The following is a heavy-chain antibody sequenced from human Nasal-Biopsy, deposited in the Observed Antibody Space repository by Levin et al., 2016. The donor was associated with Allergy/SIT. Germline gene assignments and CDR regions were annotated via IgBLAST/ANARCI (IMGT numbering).Heavy chain of an antibody. Sequence: SETLSLTCTVSTGYITSYYWSWIRQPPGKGLEWIGHIYFSGSKTYNPSLKSRVTMSMDTSESHFSLQLASVTAADTAVYFCARGYFDSSGSSNAFDIWGQGTMVTVSS. J-gene: IGHJ3*02. CDR3: ARGYFDSSGSSNAFDI. CDR2: IYFSGSK. V-gene: IGHV4-4*07. D-gene: IGHD3-22*01. CDR1: TGYITSYY.